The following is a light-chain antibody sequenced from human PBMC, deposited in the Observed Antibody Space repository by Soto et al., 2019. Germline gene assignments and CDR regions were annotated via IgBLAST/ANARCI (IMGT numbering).Light chain of an antibody. Sequence: QSALTQPASVSGSPGQSITISCTGTSSDVGSYNLVSWYQQHPGKAPKLMIYEGSKRPSGVSNRFSGSKSGNTASLTISGLRAEDEADYYCCSYAGSSLVVFGGGTKLTVL. V-gene: IGLV2-23*01. CDR2: EGS. J-gene: IGLJ2*01. CDR1: SSDVGSYNL. CDR3: CSYAGSSLVV.